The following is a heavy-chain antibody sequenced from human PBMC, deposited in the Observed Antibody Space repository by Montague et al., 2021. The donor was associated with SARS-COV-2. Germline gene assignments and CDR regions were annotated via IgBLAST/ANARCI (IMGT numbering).Heavy chain of an antibody. CDR3: AHSPIERGF. D-gene: IGHD5-24*01. V-gene: IGHV2-5*02. CDR2: IYWDDDK. J-gene: IGHJ4*02. Sequence: VKPTQTLTLTCTFSGFSLNASGVGVGWIRPPPGKALEWLASIYWDDDKRYSPSPKTRLTITKDTSKSQVVLRMTNVDPVDTATYYCAHSPIERGFWGQGTLVTVSS. CDR1: GFSLNASGVG.